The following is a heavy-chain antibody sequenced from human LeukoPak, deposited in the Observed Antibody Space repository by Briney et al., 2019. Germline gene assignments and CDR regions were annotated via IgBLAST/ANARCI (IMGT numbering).Heavy chain of an antibody. CDR3: VRPRSYGSGMRSRNWFDP. CDR1: GGSISSSAYY. J-gene: IGHJ5*02. CDR2: IFFNGST. V-gene: IGHV4-39*01. Sequence: SEILSLACTVSGGSISSSAYYWGRIRQPPGKGLARIGNIFFNGSTYYNPSPESRVTISVDTSNHQFSLKLSSVTAADTAVYYCVRPRSYGSGMRSRNWFDPWGQGSLVIVSS. D-gene: IGHD3-10*01.